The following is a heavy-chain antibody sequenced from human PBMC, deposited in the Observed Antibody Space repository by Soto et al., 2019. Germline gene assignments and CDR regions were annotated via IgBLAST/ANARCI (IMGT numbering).Heavy chain of an antibody. Sequence: ASVKVSCKVSGYTLTELSMHWVRQAPGKGLEWMGGFDPEDGETIYAQKFQGRVTMTEDTSTDTAYMELSSLRSEDTAVYYCATVASSQPDYWYFDLWGRGTLVTVSS. J-gene: IGHJ2*01. CDR1: GYTLTELS. CDR2: FDPEDGET. V-gene: IGHV1-24*01. CDR3: ATVASSQPDYWYFDL.